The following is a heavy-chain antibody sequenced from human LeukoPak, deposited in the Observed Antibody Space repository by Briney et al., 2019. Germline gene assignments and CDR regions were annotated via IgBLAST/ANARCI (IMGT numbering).Heavy chain of an antibody. CDR1: GFTFSNYW. CDR2: IKQDGSEK. Sequence: GGSLRLSCAASGFTFSNYWMSWVRQAPGKGLEWVANIKQDGSEKYYVDSVKGRFTISRDNAKNSLYLQMNSLRAEDAAVYYCARGGRAAFDIWGQGTMDTVSS. J-gene: IGHJ3*02. D-gene: IGHD3-16*01. CDR3: ARGGRAAFDI. V-gene: IGHV3-7*01.